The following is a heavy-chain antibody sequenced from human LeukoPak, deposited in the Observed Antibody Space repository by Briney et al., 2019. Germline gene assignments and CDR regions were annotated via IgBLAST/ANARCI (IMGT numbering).Heavy chain of an antibody. J-gene: IGHJ4*02. V-gene: IGHV3-30*18. CDR2: ISYDGSNK. Sequence: PGGSLRLSCAASGFTFSSYGMFWVRRAPGKGLEWVAVISYDGSNKDYADSVKGRFTISRDNSKNTLFLQMNSLRAEDTAVYYCAKASGWSRGYFDYWGQGTLVTVSS. D-gene: IGHD6-19*01. CDR1: GFTFSSYG. CDR3: AKASGWSRGYFDY.